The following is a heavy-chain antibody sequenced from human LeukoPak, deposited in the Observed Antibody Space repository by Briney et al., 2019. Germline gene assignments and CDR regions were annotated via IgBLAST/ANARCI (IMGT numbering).Heavy chain of an antibody. CDR1: GVSITSGNW. Sequence: SETLSLTCGVSGVSITSGNWWSWVRQPPGKGLEWIGEIYHSGSINYNPSLKSRVTISVDKSKNQFSLKLNSVTAADTAVCYCWHSGYESGLDYWGQGTLVTVSS. D-gene: IGHD5-12*01. J-gene: IGHJ4*02. CDR3: WHSGYESGLDY. CDR2: IYHSGSI. V-gene: IGHV4-4*02.